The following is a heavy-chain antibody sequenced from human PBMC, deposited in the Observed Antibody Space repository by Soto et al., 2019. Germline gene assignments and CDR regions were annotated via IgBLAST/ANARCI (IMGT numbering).Heavy chain of an antibody. Sequence: SETLSLTCTVSGGSITSSYWSWIRQPPGKGLEWIGYIYYSGSTNYNPSLKSRVTISVDTSKNQFSLNLSSVTAADTAVYFCARGLRYFDWWGQGTLVTVSS. CDR2: IYYSGST. CDR1: GGSITSSY. V-gene: IGHV4-59*01. CDR3: ARGLRYFDW. D-gene: IGHD3-9*01. J-gene: IGHJ4*02.